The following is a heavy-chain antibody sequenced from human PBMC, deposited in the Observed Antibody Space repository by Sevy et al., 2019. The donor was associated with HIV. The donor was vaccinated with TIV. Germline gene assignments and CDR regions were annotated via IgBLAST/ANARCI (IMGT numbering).Heavy chain of an antibody. V-gene: IGHV4-59*01. CDR2: IYYSGMT. J-gene: IGHJ6*02. CDR1: GVSISGYY. CDR3: ARAAAEYYYGMDV. D-gene: IGHD6-25*01. Sequence: SEILSLTCTVSGVSISGYYWSWIRQSPGKGLEWIGYIYYSGMTNYNTSLKSRVTISDDTSKNQFSLKLNSVTAADTAVYYCARAAAEYYYGMDVWGQGTKVTVSS.